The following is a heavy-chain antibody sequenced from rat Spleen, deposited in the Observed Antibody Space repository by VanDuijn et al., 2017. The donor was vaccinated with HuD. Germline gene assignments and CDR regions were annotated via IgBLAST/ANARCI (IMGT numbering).Heavy chain of an antibody. CDR1: GFSFTDYN. CDR2: IIYDGSGT. D-gene: IGHD1-11*01. J-gene: IGHJ2*01. CDR3: ARHTPFNYGTVGDY. Sequence: EVQLVESDGGLVQPGRSLKLSCVASGFSFTDYNMAWVRQAPKKGPEWVATIIYDGSGTYYRDSVRGRFTISRDNAKSTLYLQMDSLRSEDTATYYCARHTPFNYGTVGDYWGQGVMVTVSS. V-gene: IGHV5-7*01.